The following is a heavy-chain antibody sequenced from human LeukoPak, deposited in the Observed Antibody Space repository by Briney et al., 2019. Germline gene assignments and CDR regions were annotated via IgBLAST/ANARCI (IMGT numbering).Heavy chain of an antibody. V-gene: IGHV3-66*01. CDR1: GFTVSSNY. J-gene: IGHJ6*02. D-gene: IGHD6-13*01. Sequence: GGSLRLSCAASGFTVSSNYMSWVRQAPGKGLEWVSVIYSGGSTHYADSVKGRFTISRDNSKNTLYLQMNSLRAEDTAVYYCARDLKSDYSSSWYQHKYYGMDVWGQGTTVTVSS. CDR2: IYSGGST. CDR3: ARDLKSDYSSSWYQHKYYGMDV.